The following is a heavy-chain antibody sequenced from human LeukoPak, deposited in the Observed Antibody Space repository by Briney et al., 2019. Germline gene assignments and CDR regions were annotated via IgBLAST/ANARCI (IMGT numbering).Heavy chain of an antibody. CDR2: IYSTGTT. J-gene: IGHJ4*02. V-gene: IGHV3-53*01. D-gene: IGHD5-12*01. CDR1: GFIVNTNY. Sequence: GGSLRLSCAASGFIVNTNYMGWVRQAPGKGLDWVSVIYSTGTTHYADSVKGRFTISRDNSNNTLYLQMNTLRAGDTAVYYCARVGAYGGYKYYFDYWGQGTLVTVSS. CDR3: ARVGAYGGYKYYFDY.